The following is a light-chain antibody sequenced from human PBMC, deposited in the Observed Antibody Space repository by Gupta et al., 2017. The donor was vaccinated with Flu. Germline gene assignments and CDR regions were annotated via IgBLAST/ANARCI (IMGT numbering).Light chain of an antibody. V-gene: IGKV3-20*01. CDR3: LQEQGEQSMFI. Sequence: EIVLTQSPGTLSLSPGERATLSCRASQSLSRRNLAWYHQKPGQAPRRLIYAATTRSTGITDRCSGSGVGTDATVTISRSEPEDFVVYYCLQEQGEQSMFIFGQGTKMDIK. CDR1: QSLSRRN. CDR2: AAT. J-gene: IGKJ2*01.